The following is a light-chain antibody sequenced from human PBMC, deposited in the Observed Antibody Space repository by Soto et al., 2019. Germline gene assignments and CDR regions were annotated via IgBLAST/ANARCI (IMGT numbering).Light chain of an antibody. Sequence: EIEMTQSASTLSVSPGERVTLSCGASQTVSGDLAWYHHKPGQSPRLLIYDASARALDTPARFAGGGSGTEFTLTISSLQSEDVAVYFCQHYNNWPITFGRGTR. CDR2: DAS. V-gene: IGKV3-15*01. CDR3: QHYNNWPIT. CDR1: QTVSGD. J-gene: IGKJ5*01.